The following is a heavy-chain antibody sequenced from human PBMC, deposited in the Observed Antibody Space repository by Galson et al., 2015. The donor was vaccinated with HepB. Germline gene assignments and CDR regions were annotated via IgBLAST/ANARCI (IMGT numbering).Heavy chain of an antibody. CDR2: INAGNGNT. Sequence: SVKVSCKASGYTFTSYAMHWVRQAPGQRLEWMGWINAGNGNTKYSQKFQGRVTITRDTSASTAYMELSSLRSEDTAVYYCARWGGGIVVVPAGTYGMDVWGQGTTVTVSS. CDR3: ARWGGGIVVVPAGTYGMDV. J-gene: IGHJ6*02. D-gene: IGHD2-2*01. V-gene: IGHV1-3*01. CDR1: GYTFTSYA.